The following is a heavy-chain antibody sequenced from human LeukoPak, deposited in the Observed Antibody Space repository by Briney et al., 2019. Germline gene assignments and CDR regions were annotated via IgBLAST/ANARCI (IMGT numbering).Heavy chain of an antibody. CDR3: ARDRPMIVVADAFDI. Sequence: GGSLRLSCAASGFTFSSYSMNWVRQAPGKGLEWVSSISSSSSYIYYADSVKGRFTISRDNAKNSLYLQMNSLRAEDTAMYYCARDRPMIVVADAFDIWGQGTTVTVPS. CDR2: ISSSSSYI. J-gene: IGHJ3*02. D-gene: IGHD3-22*01. CDR1: GFTFSSYS. V-gene: IGHV3-21*01.